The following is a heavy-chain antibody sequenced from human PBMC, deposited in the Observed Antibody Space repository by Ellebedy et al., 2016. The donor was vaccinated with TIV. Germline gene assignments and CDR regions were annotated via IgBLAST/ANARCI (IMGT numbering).Heavy chain of an antibody. CDR2: IKQDGSEK. J-gene: IGHJ4*02. D-gene: IGHD7-27*01. CDR3: ARDHPLGIENFDY. CDR1: GFIFSGYW. V-gene: IGHV3-7*01. Sequence: PGGSLRLSCAASGFIFSGYWMTWVRQVPGKGLEWVANIKQDGSEKYYVESVKGRFTISRDNARNSLYLQMNSLRAEDTAVYYCARDHPLGIENFDYWGQGTLVTVSS.